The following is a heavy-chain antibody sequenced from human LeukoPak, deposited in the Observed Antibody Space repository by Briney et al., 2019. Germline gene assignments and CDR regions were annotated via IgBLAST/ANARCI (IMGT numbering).Heavy chain of an antibody. J-gene: IGHJ4*02. CDR3: TTDLPAAIGEDYFDY. CDR1: GFTFSNAW. Sequence: SGGSLRLSCAASGFTFSNAWMSWVRQAPGKGLEWVGRIKSKTDGGTTDYAAPVKGRFTISRDDSKNTLYLHMNSLKTEDTAVYYCTTDLPAAIGEDYFDYWGQGTLVTVSS. D-gene: IGHD2-2*02. CDR2: IKSKTDGGTT. V-gene: IGHV3-15*01.